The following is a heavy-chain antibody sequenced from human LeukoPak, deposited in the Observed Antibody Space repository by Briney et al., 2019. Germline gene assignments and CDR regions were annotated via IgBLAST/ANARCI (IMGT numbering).Heavy chain of an antibody. Sequence: ASVKVSCKASGGTFSSYAISWVRQAPRQGLEWMGGIIPIFGTANYAQKFQGRVTITADKSTSTAYMELSSLRSEDTAVYYCARGIPTSYYYGSGSFYYFDYWGQGTLVTVSS. CDR3: ARGIPTSYYYGSGSFYYFDY. J-gene: IGHJ4*02. D-gene: IGHD3-10*01. V-gene: IGHV1-69*06. CDR2: IIPIFGTA. CDR1: GGTFSSYA.